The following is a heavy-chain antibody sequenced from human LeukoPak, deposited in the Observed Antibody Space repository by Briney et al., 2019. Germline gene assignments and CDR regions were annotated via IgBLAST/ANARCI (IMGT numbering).Heavy chain of an antibody. Sequence: SVKVSCKASGGTFNTNGISWLRQAPGQDLEWMGGILPIFGRTDYAQKFQGRVTITADESRSTAYMEVTSLTSDDTAVYYCARDLLPMTVFGVVNDWGQGTLVIVSS. J-gene: IGHJ4*02. CDR3: ARDLLPMTVFGVVND. V-gene: IGHV1-69*13. CDR1: GGTFNTNG. D-gene: IGHD3-3*01. CDR2: ILPIFGRT.